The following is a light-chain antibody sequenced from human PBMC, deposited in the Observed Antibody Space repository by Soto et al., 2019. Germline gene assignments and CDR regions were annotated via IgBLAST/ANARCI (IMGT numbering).Light chain of an antibody. J-gene: IGKJ1*01. CDR2: DVS. CDR3: QQYGISPT. CDR1: QSVSSSY. V-gene: IGKV3-20*01. Sequence: EIVLTQSPGTLSLSPGERATLSCRSSQSVSSSYLAWYQQKPGQAPRLLIYDVSSRATGIPDRFSGSGSGTDFTLTISRLEPEDFVVYYCQQYGISPTFGQGTKVEIK.